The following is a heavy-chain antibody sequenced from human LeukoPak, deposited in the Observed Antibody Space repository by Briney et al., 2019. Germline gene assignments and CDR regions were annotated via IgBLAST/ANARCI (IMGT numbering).Heavy chain of an antibody. CDR2: IYSGGST. D-gene: IGHD1-26*01. J-gene: IGHJ4*02. Sequence: GGSLRLSWAASGLTVSSNYMSWVRQAPGKGMEWDSVIYSGGSTYYADSVKGRFAISRDNSKNTLYLQMNSLRAEDTAVYYCARVVVGATELDYWGQGTLVTVSS. V-gene: IGHV3-66*01. CDR1: GLTVSSNY. CDR3: ARVVVGATELDY.